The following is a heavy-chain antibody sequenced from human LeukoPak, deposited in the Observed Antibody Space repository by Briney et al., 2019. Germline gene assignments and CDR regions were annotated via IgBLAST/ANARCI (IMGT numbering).Heavy chain of an antibody. V-gene: IGHV3-23*01. J-gene: IGHJ4*02. D-gene: IGHD3-22*01. CDR1: GITLSNYG. Sequence: GGSLRLSCAVSGITLSNYGMSWVRQAPGKGLEWVAGISGSGGTTNYAHSVKGRFTISRDNPKNTLFLHMNSLRADDTAVYFCAKRGVVIRVILVGFHKEANYFDSWGQGALVTVSS. CDR3: AKRGVVIRVILVGFHKEANYFDS. CDR2: ISGSGGTT.